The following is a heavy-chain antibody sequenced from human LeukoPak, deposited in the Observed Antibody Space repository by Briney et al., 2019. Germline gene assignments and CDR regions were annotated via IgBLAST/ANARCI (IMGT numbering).Heavy chain of an antibody. CDR1: GYTFTSYG. J-gene: IGHJ4*02. CDR3: ARVLPVVAAGDHFDY. Sequence: GASVKVSCKASGYTFTSYGISWVRQAPGQGLEWMGWISAYNGNTNYAQKFQGRVTMTRDTSISTAYMELSRLRSDDTAVYYCARVLPVVAAGDHFDYWGQGTLVTVSS. V-gene: IGHV1-18*01. CDR2: ISAYNGNT. D-gene: IGHD2-15*01.